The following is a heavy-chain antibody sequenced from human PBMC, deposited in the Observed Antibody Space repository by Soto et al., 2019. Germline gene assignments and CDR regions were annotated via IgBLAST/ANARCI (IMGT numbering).Heavy chain of an antibody. D-gene: IGHD6-13*01. Sequence: GGSLRLSCAASGFTFSDYYMSWIRQAPGKGLEWVSYISSSSSYTNYADSVKGRFTISRDNAKNSLYLQMNSLSAEDTAVYYCARGGIAAAVAFDIWGQGTMVTVSS. CDR2: ISSSSSYT. J-gene: IGHJ3*02. CDR3: ARGGIAAAVAFDI. V-gene: IGHV3-11*06. CDR1: GFTFSDYY.